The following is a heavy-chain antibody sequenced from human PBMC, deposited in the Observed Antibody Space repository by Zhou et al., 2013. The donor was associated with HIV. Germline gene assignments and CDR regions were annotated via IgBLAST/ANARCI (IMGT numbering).Heavy chain of an antibody. CDR2: ISSSSSFI. V-gene: IGHV3-21*01. CDR3: ARDPPPRYQLPDY. Sequence: EVQLVESGGGLVKPGGSLRLSCAASGFTFSSYSMNWVRQAPGKGLEWVSSISSSSSFIYYADSVKGRFTISRDNAKNSLYLQMNSLRAEDMAVYYCARDPPPRYQLPDYWGQGTLVTVSS. CDR1: GFTFSSYS. J-gene: IGHJ4*02. D-gene: IGHD2-2*01.